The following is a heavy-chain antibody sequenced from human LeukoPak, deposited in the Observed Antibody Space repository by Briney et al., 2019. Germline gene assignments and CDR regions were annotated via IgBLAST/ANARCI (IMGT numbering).Heavy chain of an antibody. V-gene: IGHV3-21*01. CDR3: ASAGLVYSSGWYLETPFDY. Sequence: GESLRLSCAASGLTVSSYTMNWVRQAPGKGLEWVSSISSSSSYMYYADSVKGRFTISRGNAKNSLYLQMNSLRAEDTAVYYCASAGLVYSSGWYLETPFDYWGQGTLVTVSS. CDR2: ISSSSSYM. J-gene: IGHJ4*02. D-gene: IGHD6-13*01. CDR1: GLTVSSYT.